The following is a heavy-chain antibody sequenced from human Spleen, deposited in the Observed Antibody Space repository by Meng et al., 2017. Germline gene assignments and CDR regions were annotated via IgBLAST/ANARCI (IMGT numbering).Heavy chain of an antibody. CDR3: ARVRDGVGYYYYGTDV. Sequence: ASVKVSCKASGYTFTGYYMHWVRQAPGQGLEWMGRINPNSGGTNYAQKFQGRVTMTRDTSVSTAYMELSRLRSDDTAVYYCARVRDGVGYYYYGTDVWGQGTTVTVSS. D-gene: IGHD4-17*01. CDR2: INPNSGGT. J-gene: IGHJ6*02. CDR1: GYTFTGYY. V-gene: IGHV1-2*06.